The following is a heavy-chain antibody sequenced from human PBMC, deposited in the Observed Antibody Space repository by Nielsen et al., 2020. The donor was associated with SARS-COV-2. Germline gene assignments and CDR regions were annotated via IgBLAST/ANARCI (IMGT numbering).Heavy chain of an antibody. D-gene: IGHD3-10*01. CDR2: IKQDGSEK. J-gene: IGHJ6*02. V-gene: IGHV3-7*01. CDR3: ARDWSSGSGSSYYYYSMDV. Sequence: VRQAPGKGLEWVANIKQDGSEKYFIDSVKGRFTISRDNAKNSLYLQMNSLRAEVTAVYYCARDWSSGSGSSYYYYSMDVWGQGTTVTVSS.